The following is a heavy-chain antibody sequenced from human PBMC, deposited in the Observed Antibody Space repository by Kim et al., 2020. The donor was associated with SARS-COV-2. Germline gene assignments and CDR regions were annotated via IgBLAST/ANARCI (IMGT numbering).Heavy chain of an antibody. D-gene: IGHD6-13*01. CDR1: GFTFSDHY. J-gene: IGHJ1*01. Sequence: GGSLRLSCAASGFTFSDHYMSWIRQAPGKGLEWVSYISSSASVIYYADSVKGRFTISRDNAKNSLYLQMNSLRAEDTAVYYCARGGSSRAYFQHRGQGTLVTVSS. CDR2: ISSSASVI. CDR3: ARGGSSRAYFQH. V-gene: IGHV3-11*04.